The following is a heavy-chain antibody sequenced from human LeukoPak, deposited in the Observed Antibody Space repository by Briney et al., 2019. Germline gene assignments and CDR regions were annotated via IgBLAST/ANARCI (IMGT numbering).Heavy chain of an antibody. CDR1: GFTVSSNY. D-gene: IGHD6-13*01. CDR3: ARGNLIGHSSSWYLFDY. CDR2: IYSGGST. J-gene: IGHJ4*02. Sequence: GGSLRLSCAASGFTVSSNYMSWVRQAPGKGLEWVSVIYSGGSTYYADSVKGRFTISRDNSKNTLYLQMNSLRAEDRAVYYCARGNLIGHSSSWYLFDYWGQGAPVTVS. V-gene: IGHV3-53*01.